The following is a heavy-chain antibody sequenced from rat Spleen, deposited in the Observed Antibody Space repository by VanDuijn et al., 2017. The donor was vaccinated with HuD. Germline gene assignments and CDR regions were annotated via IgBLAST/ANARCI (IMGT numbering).Heavy chain of an antibody. Sequence: EVHLVESGGGLVQPGRSLKLSCAASGFPFSDHYMAWVRQAPTKGLEWVASISYDGDNTYYRDSVKGRFSISRDNAKNSLYLQMYSLRSEDTATYYCTTDAFTLMVVTFDYWGQGTLVTVSS. V-gene: IGHV5-20*01. CDR1: GFPFSDHY. CDR3: TTDAFTLMVVTFDY. J-gene: IGHJ3*01. CDR2: ISYDGDNT. D-gene: IGHD1-12*02.